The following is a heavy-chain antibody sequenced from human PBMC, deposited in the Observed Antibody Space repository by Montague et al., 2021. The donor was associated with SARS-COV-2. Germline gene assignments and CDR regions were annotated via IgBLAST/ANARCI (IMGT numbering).Heavy chain of an antibody. V-gene: IGHV4-39*01. D-gene: IGHD3-3*01. CDR2: IFYSGST. CDR1: GGSISSSSYY. Sequence: SETLSLTCTVSGGSISSSSYYWGWIRQPPGKGLEWIGNIFYSGSTFYNPPLKSRVTISVDTSKNQFSLKLSSVTAADTAVFYCARKTSRGLTIFGVVTASYCFDYWGQGTLVTVSS. J-gene: IGHJ4*02. CDR3: ARKTSRGLTIFGVVTASYCFDY.